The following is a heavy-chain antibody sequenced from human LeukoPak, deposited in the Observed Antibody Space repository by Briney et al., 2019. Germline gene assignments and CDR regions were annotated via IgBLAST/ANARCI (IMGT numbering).Heavy chain of an antibody. D-gene: IGHD5-18*01. CDR1: GFTFSSYS. CDR3: ARDTAMVNSLDY. Sequence: GGSLRLSCAASGFTFSSYSMNWVRQAPGKGLEWVSSISSSSSYIYYADSVKGRFTISRDNAKNSLYLQMNSLRAEGTAVYYCARDTAMVNSLDYWGQGTLVTVSS. CDR2: ISSSSSYI. V-gene: IGHV3-21*01. J-gene: IGHJ4*02.